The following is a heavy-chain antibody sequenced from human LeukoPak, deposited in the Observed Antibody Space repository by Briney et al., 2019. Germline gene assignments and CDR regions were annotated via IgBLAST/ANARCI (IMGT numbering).Heavy chain of an antibody. J-gene: IGHJ4*02. CDR1: GFTFSNAW. CDR2: IKSKTDGGTT. V-gene: IGHV3-15*01. CDR3: TTVPILLWFGELLKQLDY. Sequence: GGSLRLSCAASGFTFSNAWMSWVRQAPGKGLEWVGRIKSKTDGGTTDYAAPVKGRFTISRDDSKNTLYLQMNSLKTEDTAVYYCTTVPILLWFGELLKQLDYWGQGTLVTVSS. D-gene: IGHD3-10*01.